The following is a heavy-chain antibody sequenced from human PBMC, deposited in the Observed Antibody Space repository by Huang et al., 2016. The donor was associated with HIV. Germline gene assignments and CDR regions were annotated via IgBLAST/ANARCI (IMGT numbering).Heavy chain of an antibody. D-gene: IGHD4-17*01. CDR1: GGTFSKYA. CDR3: ARGQLGSYGDYDVLY. V-gene: IGHV1-69*13. J-gene: IGHJ4*02. CDR2: VSPMFGTP. Sequence: QVQLVQSGAEVKTPGSSVKVSCKASGGTFSKYAISWVRQAPGQGREWMGGVSPMFGTPNYARKFQGRVTITADDSTSTTYVEVSSLRSEDTALYYCARGQLGSYGDYDVLYWGQGTLVTVSS.